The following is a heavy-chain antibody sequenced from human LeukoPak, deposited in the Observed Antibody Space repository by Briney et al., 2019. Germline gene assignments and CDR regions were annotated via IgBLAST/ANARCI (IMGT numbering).Heavy chain of an antibody. D-gene: IGHD3-22*01. CDR2: MYYSGST. CDR1: GGSISSDY. V-gene: IGHV4-59*01. CDR3: ARDFYDRSSSGGDRAFDI. J-gene: IGHJ3*02. Sequence: KPSETLSLTCTVSGGSISSDYWSWIRQPPGKGLELVGYMYYSGSTNSNPSLNSRVTLPVDTSKKRFSLKLSSVTAADTAVYSCARDFYDRSSSGGDRAFDICGQGTMVTVYS.